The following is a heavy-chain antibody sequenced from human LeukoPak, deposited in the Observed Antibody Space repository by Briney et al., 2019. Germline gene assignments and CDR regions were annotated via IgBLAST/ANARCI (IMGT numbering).Heavy chain of an antibody. CDR2: INPNSGGT. V-gene: IGHV1-2*02. CDR3: ARDLSNYAFDI. CDR1: VYTFTGYY. Sequence: ASVKVSFKSSVYTFTGYYMHWVRQAPGQGLEWMGWINPNSGGTNYAQKFQGRVTMTRDTSISTAYMELSRLRSDDTAVYYCARDLSNYAFDIWGQGTMVTVSS. J-gene: IGHJ3*02. D-gene: IGHD4/OR15-4a*01.